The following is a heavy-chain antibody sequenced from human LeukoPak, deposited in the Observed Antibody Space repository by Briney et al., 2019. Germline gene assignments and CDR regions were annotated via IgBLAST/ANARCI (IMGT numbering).Heavy chain of an antibody. CDR1: GYTFTSYH. Sequence: ASVKVSCKASGYTFTSYHLHWVRQAPGQGLEWMGIINPSGGSPNYAQKFQGRVTMTRDTSISTAYMELSRLRSDDTAVYYCATRDAFDIWGQGTMVTVSS. CDR3: ATRDAFDI. CDR2: INPSGGSP. V-gene: IGHV1-46*01. J-gene: IGHJ3*02.